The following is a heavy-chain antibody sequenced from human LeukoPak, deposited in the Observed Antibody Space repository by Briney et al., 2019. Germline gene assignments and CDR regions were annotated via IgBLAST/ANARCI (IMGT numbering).Heavy chain of an antibody. Sequence: PGGSLRLSCAASGFTFDDYGMSWVRQAPGKGLEWVGRIKSKTDGGTTDYAAPVKGRFTISRDDSKNTLYLQMHSLKTEDTPVSSCTTDICSSTSCAGDYGGQGTLVTVSS. D-gene: IGHD2-2*01. CDR3: TTDICSSTSCAGDY. V-gene: IGHV3-15*01. CDR1: GFTFDDYG. CDR2: IKSKTDGGTT. J-gene: IGHJ4*02.